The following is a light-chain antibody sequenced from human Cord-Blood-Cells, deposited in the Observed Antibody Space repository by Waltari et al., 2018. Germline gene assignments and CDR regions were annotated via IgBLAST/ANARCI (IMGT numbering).Light chain of an antibody. J-gene: IGLJ2*01. CDR1: SSDVGGYNY. CDR2: EVS. CDR3: SSYTSSSTLVV. Sequence: QSALTQPASVSGSPGQSITISCTGTSSDVGGYNYVFWYQQHPGKAPKLMIYEVSNRPSGVSNRFSGSKSDNTASLTISGLQAEDEADYYCSSYTSSSTLVVFGGGTKLTVL. V-gene: IGLV2-14*01.